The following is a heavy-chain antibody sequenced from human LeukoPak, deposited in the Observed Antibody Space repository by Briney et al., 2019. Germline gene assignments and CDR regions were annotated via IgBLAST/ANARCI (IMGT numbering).Heavy chain of an antibody. CDR1: GFTCSSYE. D-gene: IGHD3-16*01. V-gene: IGHV3-48*03. CDR3: ASNGLSGGFDY. Sequence: GGCLRLSCAASGFTCSSYEMNWVRQAPGKGLEWVSYISSSGSTIYYADSVKGRFTISRDNAKNSLYLQMNSLRAEDTAVYYCASNGLSGGFDYWGQGTLVTVSS. J-gene: IGHJ4*02. CDR2: ISSSGSTI.